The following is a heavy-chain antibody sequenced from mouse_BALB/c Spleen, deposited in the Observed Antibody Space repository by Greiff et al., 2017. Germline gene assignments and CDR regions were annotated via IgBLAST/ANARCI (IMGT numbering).Heavy chain of an antibody. CDR2: INSNGGST. CDR1: GFTFSSYG. CDR3: ARGYGNYFDY. D-gene: IGHD2-1*01. Sequence: EVKLQESGGDLVKPGGSLKLSCAASGFTFSSYGMSWVRQTPDKRLELVATINSNGGSTYYPDSVKGRFTISRDNAKNTLYLQMSSLKSEDTAMYYCARGYGNYFDYWGQGTTLTVSS. J-gene: IGHJ2*01. V-gene: IGHV5-6-3*01.